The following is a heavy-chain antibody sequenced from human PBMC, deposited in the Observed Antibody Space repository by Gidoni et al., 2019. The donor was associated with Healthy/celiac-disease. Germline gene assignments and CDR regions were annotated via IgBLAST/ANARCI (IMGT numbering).Heavy chain of an antibody. V-gene: IGHV4-34*01. J-gene: IGHJ6*02. Sequence: QVQLQQWGAGLLKPSETLSLTCAVYGGSFSGSYWSWIRQPPGKGLEWIGENNHSGSTNYNPSLKGRVTISVDTSKSQFSLKLSSVTAADTAVYYCARATIHYSNPTVYYYGMDVWGQGTTVTVSS. CDR1: GGSFSGSY. CDR3: ARATIHYSNPTVYYYGMDV. D-gene: IGHD4-4*01. CDR2: NNHSGST.